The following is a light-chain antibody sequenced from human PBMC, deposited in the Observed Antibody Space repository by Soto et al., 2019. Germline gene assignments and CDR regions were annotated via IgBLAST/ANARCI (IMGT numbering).Light chain of an antibody. CDR3: QGSYRPPFT. CDR1: QTITSY. Sequence: DIQMTQSPSSLSASIEDRVNLACRASQTITSYLNWYQQKPGKAPKLLIYAASTLLSGVPSRFNGSGFGTDFSLTISGLQPEDFATYFCQGSYRPPFTFGPGTRVDIK. V-gene: IGKV1-39*01. CDR2: AAS. J-gene: IGKJ3*01.